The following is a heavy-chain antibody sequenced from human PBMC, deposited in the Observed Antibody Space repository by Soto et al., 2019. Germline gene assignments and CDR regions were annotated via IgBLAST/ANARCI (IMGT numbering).Heavy chain of an antibody. CDR1: GYSFPTYW. CDR2: IYASNSDT. V-gene: IGHV5-51*01. CDR3: AIRPSVTGDPFDY. D-gene: IGHD6-19*01. Sequence: GESLKISCQGSGYSFPTYWIAWVRQMPGKGLEWMGIIYASNSDTRYSPSFEGQVTISADKSLRTAYLQWTSLKASDTAMYYWAIRPSVTGDPFDYWGQGTRVTVSS. J-gene: IGHJ4*02.